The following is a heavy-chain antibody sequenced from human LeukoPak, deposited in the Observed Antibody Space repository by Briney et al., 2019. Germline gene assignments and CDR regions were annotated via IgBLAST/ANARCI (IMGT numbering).Heavy chain of an antibody. CDR1: GGSINSINW. J-gene: IGHJ4*02. V-gene: IGHV4-4*02. CDR3: ARNPRDGHTFDY. CDR2: MYHTGGF. Sequence: SETLSLTCAVSGGSINSINWWSWVRQPPGQGLEWIGEMYHTGGFNYNPSLKSRVTISLDKSQNQFSLRLSSVTAADTAVYYCARNPRDGHTFDYWGQGTLVTVSS.